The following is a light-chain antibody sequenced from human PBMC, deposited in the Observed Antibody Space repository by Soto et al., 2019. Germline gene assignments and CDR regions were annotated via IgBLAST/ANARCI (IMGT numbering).Light chain of an antibody. Sequence: ESVLTQSPATLSLSPGERATLSCRASPSVSNSLAWCQHQPGQAPRLLIYDAFNRATGVPTRFSGSGSGTDFTLTISSLEPEDFAVYYCQQRNRWPPVTFGGGTRVEIK. CDR3: QQRNRWPPVT. CDR2: DAF. J-gene: IGKJ4*01. V-gene: IGKV3-11*01. CDR1: PSVSNS.